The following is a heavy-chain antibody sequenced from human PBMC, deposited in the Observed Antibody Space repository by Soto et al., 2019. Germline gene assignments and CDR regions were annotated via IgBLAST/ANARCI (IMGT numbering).Heavy chain of an antibody. J-gene: IGHJ6*02. CDR1: GFSLSTSGVG. D-gene: IGHD3-3*01. CDR2: IYWNDDK. Sequence: SGPTLVNPTQTLTLTCTFSGFSLSTSGVGVGWIRQPPGKALEWLALIYWNDDKRYSPSLKSRLTITKDTSKNQVVLTMTNMDPVDTATYYCAHRPGILGDFWSGYHYYYGMDVWGQGTMVTAP. CDR3: AHRPGILGDFWSGYHYYYGMDV. V-gene: IGHV2-5*01.